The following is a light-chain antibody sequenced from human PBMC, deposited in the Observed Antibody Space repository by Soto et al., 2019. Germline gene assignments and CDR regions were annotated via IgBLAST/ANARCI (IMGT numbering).Light chain of an antibody. V-gene: IGLV1-40*01. CDR1: SSNIGAGYD. CDR3: QSYDSSLSGYV. J-gene: IGLJ1*01. Sequence: QSVLTQPPSVSGAPGQRVTISCTGSSSNIGAGYDVHWYQQLPGTAPKLLIYGNSNRPSGVPDRFSGSKSGTSASLAITGLEAEDEADYYRQSYDSSLSGYVFGTGTKPTV. CDR2: GNS.